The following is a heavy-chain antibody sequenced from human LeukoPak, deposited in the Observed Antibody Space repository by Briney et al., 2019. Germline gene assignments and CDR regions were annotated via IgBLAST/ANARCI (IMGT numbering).Heavy chain of an antibody. D-gene: IGHD3-10*01. CDR1: GYTFNKFY. CDR3: ARGTHGSGSYSLGY. CDR2: VNPSDGYT. V-gene: IGHV1-46*02. Sequence: ASVKVSCKASGYTFNKFYMHWVRQAPGQGLEWMGIVNPSDGYTTYAQKFQGRVSMTRDMSTSTVYMELSSLTSDDTAVYYCARGTHGSGSYSLGYWGQGTLVTVSS. J-gene: IGHJ4*02.